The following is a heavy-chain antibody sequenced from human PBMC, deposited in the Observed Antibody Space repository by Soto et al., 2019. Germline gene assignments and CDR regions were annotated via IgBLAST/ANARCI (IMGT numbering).Heavy chain of an antibody. CDR1: GYTFTSYD. CDR3: ASSPGGGTADDAFDI. J-gene: IGHJ3*02. CDR2: MNPNSGNT. D-gene: IGHD6-19*01. V-gene: IGHV1-8*01. Sequence: ASVKVSCKAPGYTFTSYDINWVRQATGQGLEWMGWMNPNSGNTGYAQKFQGRVTMTRNTSISTAYMELSSLRSEDTAVYYCASSPGGGTADDAFDIWDQGTMVTVSS.